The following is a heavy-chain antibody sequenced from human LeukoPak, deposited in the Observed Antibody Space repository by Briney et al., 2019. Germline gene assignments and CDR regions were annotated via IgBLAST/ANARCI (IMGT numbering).Heavy chain of an antibody. CDR2: IYYSGST. Sequence: SETLSLTCTASGGSISRSIYHWGWIRQPPGKGLEWIGSIYYSGSTYYNPSLKSRVTVSVDTSKNQFSLKLNSVTAADTAVYYCASLSGSYSRGYFDYWGQGTLVPVSS. J-gene: IGHJ4*02. V-gene: IGHV4-39*01. D-gene: IGHD1-26*01. CDR1: GGSISRSIYH. CDR3: ASLSGSYSRGYFDY.